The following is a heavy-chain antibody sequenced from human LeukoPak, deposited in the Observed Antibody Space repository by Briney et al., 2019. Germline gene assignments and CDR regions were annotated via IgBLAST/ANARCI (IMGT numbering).Heavy chain of an antibody. V-gene: IGHV4-39*07. J-gene: IGHJ4*02. Sequence: SETLSLTCTVSSGSISTSNYYWGWVRQPPGKALEWIGNIFYSGSTYYSPSLKSRVTISLDTSRNQFSLKLNSVTAADTAVYYCARGWVGPTFDSWGQGTLVTVSS. CDR3: ARGWVGPTFDS. D-gene: IGHD1-26*01. CDR2: IFYSGST. CDR1: SGSISTSNYY.